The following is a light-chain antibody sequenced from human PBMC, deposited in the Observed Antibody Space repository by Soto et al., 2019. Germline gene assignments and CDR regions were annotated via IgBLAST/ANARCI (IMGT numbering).Light chain of an antibody. V-gene: IGKV1-5*03. CDR1: QSISSW. Sequence: TQSPSTLSASVGDRVTITCRASQSISSWLAWYQQKPGKAPKLLIYKASSLESGVPSRFSGSGSGTEFTLTISSLQPDDFATYYCQQYNSYLWTFGQGTKVEIK. J-gene: IGKJ1*01. CDR3: QQYNSYLWT. CDR2: KAS.